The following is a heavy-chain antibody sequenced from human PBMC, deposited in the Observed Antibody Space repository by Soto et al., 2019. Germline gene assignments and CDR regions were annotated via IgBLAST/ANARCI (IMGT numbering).Heavy chain of an antibody. Sequence: SSETLSLTCTVSGGSISSSSYYWGWIRQPPGKGLEWIGSIYYSGSTYYNPSLKSRVTISVDTSKNQFSLKLSSVTAADTAVYYCARHENGDFRYYYYYMDVWGKGTSVTVSS. D-gene: IGHD4-17*01. V-gene: IGHV4-39*01. CDR2: IYYSGST. CDR1: GGSISSSSYY. J-gene: IGHJ6*03. CDR3: ARHENGDFRYYYYYMDV.